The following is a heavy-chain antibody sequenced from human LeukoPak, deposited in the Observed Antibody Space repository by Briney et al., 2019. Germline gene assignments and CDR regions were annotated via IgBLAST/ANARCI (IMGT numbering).Heavy chain of an antibody. CDR3: ARDYYSSSWYFQH. CDR1: GFTFSSYS. Sequence: PGGSLRLSCAASGFTFSSYSMNWVRQAPGKGLEWVSSISSSSSYIYYAGSVKGRFTISRDNAKNSLYLQMNSLRAEDTAVYYCARDYYSSSWYFQHWGQGTLVTVSS. J-gene: IGHJ1*01. D-gene: IGHD6-6*01. V-gene: IGHV3-21*01. CDR2: ISSSSSYI.